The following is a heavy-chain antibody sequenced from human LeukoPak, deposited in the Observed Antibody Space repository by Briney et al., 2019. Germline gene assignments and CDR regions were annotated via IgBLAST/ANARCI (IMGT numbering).Heavy chain of an antibody. J-gene: IGHJ6*02. Sequence: SVKVSCKASGGTFSSYAISWVRQAPGQGLEWMGRIIPILGIANYAQKFQGRVTITADKSTSTAYMELSSLRSEDTAVYYCARDPMVDFYYYYGMDVWGQGTTVTVSS. D-gene: IGHD3-10*01. V-gene: IGHV1-69*04. CDR2: IIPILGIA. CDR1: GGTFSSYA. CDR3: ARDPMVDFYYYYGMDV.